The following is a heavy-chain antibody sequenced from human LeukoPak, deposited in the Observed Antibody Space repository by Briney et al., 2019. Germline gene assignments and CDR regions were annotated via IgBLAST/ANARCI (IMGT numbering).Heavy chain of an antibody. J-gene: IGHJ4*02. Sequence: ASVKVSCKASGYTFTRYDISWVRQAPGQGLEWMGWISGYNGNTNYAQKLQGRVTLTTDTSTSTAYMELRSLRSGDTAVYYCARNSGYDYGYWGQGTRVTVSS. D-gene: IGHD5-12*01. CDR3: ARNSGYDYGY. V-gene: IGHV1-18*01. CDR1: GYTFTRYD. CDR2: ISGYNGNT.